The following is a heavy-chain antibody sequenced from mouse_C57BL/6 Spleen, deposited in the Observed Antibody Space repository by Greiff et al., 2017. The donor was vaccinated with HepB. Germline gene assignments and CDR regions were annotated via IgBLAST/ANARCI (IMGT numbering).Heavy chain of an antibody. CDR1: GYTFTDYN. CDR2: INPNNGGT. D-gene: IGHD1-1*01. Sequence: EVQLQQSGPELVKPGASVKIPCKASGYTFTDYNMDWVKQSHGKSLEWIGDINPNNGGTIYNQKFKGKATLTVDKSSSTAYMELRSLTSEDTAVYYGARGRDYYGSSYAMDYWGQGTSVTVSS. J-gene: IGHJ4*01. CDR3: ARGRDYYGSSYAMDY. V-gene: IGHV1-18*01.